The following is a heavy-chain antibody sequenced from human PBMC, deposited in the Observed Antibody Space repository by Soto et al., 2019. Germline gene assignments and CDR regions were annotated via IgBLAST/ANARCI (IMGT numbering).Heavy chain of an antibody. V-gene: IGHV1-69*12. CDR1: GGTFSSYA. CDR2: IIPIFGTA. D-gene: IGHD6-13*01. Sequence: QVQLVQSGAEVKKPGSSVKVSGKASGGTFSSYAISWVRQAPGQGLEWMGGIIPIFGTANYAQKFQGRVTITADESTSTAYMELSSLRSEDTAVYYCASPNSISWYSQYWYFDLWGRGTLVTVSS. CDR3: ASPNSISWYSQYWYFDL. J-gene: IGHJ2*01.